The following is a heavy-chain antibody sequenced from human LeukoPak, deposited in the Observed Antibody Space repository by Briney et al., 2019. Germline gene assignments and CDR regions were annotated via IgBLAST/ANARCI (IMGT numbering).Heavy chain of an antibody. V-gene: IGHV3-7*01. CDR2: IKEDGSVQ. CDR1: GFPFSTYW. D-gene: IGHD2-2*01. CDR3: VGQLLRVV. J-gene: IGHJ6*04. Sequence: GGSLRLSCTASGFPFSTYWISWVRQAPGKGLEWVANIKEDGSVQNYADSVKGRFTISRDNAKNSLYLQMNSLRVDDTGVYYCVGQLLRVVWGKGTTVTVSS.